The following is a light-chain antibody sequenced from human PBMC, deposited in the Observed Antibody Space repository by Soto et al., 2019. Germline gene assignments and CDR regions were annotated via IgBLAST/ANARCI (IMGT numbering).Light chain of an antibody. CDR3: LQDSTYPLT. Sequence: DIQMTQSPSSLSASVGDRVTITCRASQSISSYLNWYQQKPGKAPKVLVYAASTLQPGVPSRFSGSGSGTDFTLTIYGLQPEDFATYYCLQDSTYPLTFGQGTRLEI. CDR1: QSISSY. V-gene: IGKV1-39*01. J-gene: IGKJ5*01. CDR2: AAS.